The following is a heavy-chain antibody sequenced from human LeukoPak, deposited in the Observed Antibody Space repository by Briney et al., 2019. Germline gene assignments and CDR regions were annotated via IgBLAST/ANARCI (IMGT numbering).Heavy chain of an antibody. Sequence: PSETLSLTCTVSGGSISSGGYYWSWIRQHPGKGLEWIGYIYYSGSTYYNPPLKSRVTISVDTSKNQFSLKLSSVTAADTAVYYCARERGGSYDYWGQGTLVTVSS. D-gene: IGHD1-26*01. CDR3: ARERGGSYDY. J-gene: IGHJ4*02. CDR1: GGSISSGGYY. CDR2: IYYSGST. V-gene: IGHV4-31*03.